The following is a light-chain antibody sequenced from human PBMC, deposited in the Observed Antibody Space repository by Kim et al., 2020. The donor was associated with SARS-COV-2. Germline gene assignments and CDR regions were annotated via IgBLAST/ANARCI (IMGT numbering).Light chain of an antibody. J-gene: IGKJ4*01. CDR2: GVS. V-gene: IGKV1D-16*01. Sequence: ASVGDRVTITCRGSQNISTCLAWYQQKSEKAPKSLIYGVSNLQTGVPSRFSGSGSGTQFNLTISSLQPEDFATYYCQQYNTYPLTFGGGTKVDIK. CDR1: QNISTC. CDR3: QQYNTYPLT.